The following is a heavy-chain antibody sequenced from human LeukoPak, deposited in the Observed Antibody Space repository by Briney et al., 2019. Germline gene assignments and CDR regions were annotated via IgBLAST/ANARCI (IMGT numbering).Heavy chain of an antibody. V-gene: IGHV3-66*01. CDR3: AREGRGSYYFDY. CDR1: GFTVSSNY. J-gene: IGHJ4*02. D-gene: IGHD1-26*01. CDR2: VYSGGST. Sequence: GGSLRLSCAASGFTVSSNYMGWVRQAPGKGLEWVSVVYSGGSTFYADSVKGRFTISRDNSKNTLYLQVNSLRVEDTAVYYCAREGRGSYYFDYWGQGTLVTVSS.